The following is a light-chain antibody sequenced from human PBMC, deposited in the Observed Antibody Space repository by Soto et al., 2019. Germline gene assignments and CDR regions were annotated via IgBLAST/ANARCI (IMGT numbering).Light chain of an antibody. CDR2: AAS. CDR3: QQSFVSPYT. V-gene: IGKV1-39*01. J-gene: IGKJ2*01. CDR1: QTVNSY. Sequence: IQMTLSPSSRPASVTNRATITCRASQTVNSYVNWYQQKKGKAPKLLISAASTLQGGVPSRFSASGYGTDFSLTISSLRVEDFGTYYCQQSFVSPYTFGQGTKVDIK.